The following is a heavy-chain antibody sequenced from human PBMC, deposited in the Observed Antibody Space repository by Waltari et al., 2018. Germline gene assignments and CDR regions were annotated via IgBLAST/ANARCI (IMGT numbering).Heavy chain of an antibody. CDR1: GYSISSGYY. Sequence: QVQLQESGPGLVKPSETLSLTCAVSGYSISSGYYWGWIRQPPGKGLEWIGSIYHSGRTYYNPSLKSRVTISVDTSKNQFSLKLSSVTAADTAVYYCATSYSSSWYVGYWGQGTLVTVSS. D-gene: IGHD6-13*01. J-gene: IGHJ4*02. CDR2: IYHSGRT. CDR3: ATSYSSSWYVGY. V-gene: IGHV4-38-2*01.